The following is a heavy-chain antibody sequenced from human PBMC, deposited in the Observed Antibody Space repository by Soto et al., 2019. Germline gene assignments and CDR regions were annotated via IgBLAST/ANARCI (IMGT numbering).Heavy chain of an antibody. Sequence: QVQLVESGGGVVQPGRSLRLSCAASGFTFSSYAMHWVRQAPGKGLEWVAVISYDGSNKYYADSVKGRFTISRDNSKNTLYLQMNSLRAEDTAVYYCARDSTDTLDIVGATTYYYYGMDVWGQGTTVTVSS. CDR2: ISYDGSNK. CDR3: ARDSTDTLDIVGATTYYYYGMDV. D-gene: IGHD1-26*01. J-gene: IGHJ6*02. V-gene: IGHV3-30-3*01. CDR1: GFTFSSYA.